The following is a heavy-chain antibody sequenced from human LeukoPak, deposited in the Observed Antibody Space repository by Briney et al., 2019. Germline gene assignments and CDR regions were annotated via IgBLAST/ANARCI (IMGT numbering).Heavy chain of an antibody. CDR2: INQDGSDK. CDR1: EFTFSTYW. J-gene: IGHJ3*02. Sequence: PGGSLRLSCVASEFTFSTYWMSWVRQAPGKGLEWVANINQDGSDKYYVDSVKGRLTISRDNAKKSLYLQMNSLRVEDTAVYYCASDPFTISAYDAFNIWGQGTVVTVSS. V-gene: IGHV3-7*01. D-gene: IGHD3-3*02. CDR3: ASDPFTISAYDAFNI.